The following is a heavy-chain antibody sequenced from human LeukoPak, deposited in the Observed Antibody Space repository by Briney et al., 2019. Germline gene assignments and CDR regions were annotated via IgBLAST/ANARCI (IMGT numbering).Heavy chain of an antibody. J-gene: IGHJ4*02. CDR1: GFTFSSYS. Sequence: GGSLRLSCAASGFTFSSYSMNWVRQAPGKGLEWVAVISYDGSNKYYADSVKGRFTISRDNSKNTLYLQMNSLRAEDTAVYYCAKILDRFTVTTSALDYWGQGTLVTVSS. CDR3: AKILDRFTVTTSALDY. D-gene: IGHD4-17*01. V-gene: IGHV3-30*18. CDR2: ISYDGSNK.